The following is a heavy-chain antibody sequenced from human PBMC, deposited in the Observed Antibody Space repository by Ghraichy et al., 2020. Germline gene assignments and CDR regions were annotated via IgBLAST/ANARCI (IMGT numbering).Heavy chain of an antibody. CDR2: INSDGSRI. V-gene: IGHV3-74*01. Sequence: GGSLRLSCAASGFTFSFYWMHWVRQAPGKGLVWVSRINSDGSRISYADSVKGRFTISRDNAKNTLYLQMNSLRAEDTAVYYCARESSGRFDYWGQGTLVTVSS. J-gene: IGHJ4*02. D-gene: IGHD6-19*01. CDR3: ARESSGRFDY. CDR1: GFTFSFYW.